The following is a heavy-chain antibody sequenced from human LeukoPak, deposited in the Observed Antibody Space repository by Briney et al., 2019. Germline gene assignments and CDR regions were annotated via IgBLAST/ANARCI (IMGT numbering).Heavy chain of an antibody. CDR2: ISGSGGCT. J-gene: IGHJ6*02. CDR3: AKVTAVAGTETSDYYYYGMDV. Sequence: GGSLRLSCAASGFTFSSYAMSWVRQAPGKGLEWVSAISGSGGCTYYADSVKGRFTISRDNSKNTLYLQMNSLRAEDTAVYYCAKVTAVAGTETSDYYYYGMDVWGQGTTVTVSS. V-gene: IGHV3-23*01. CDR1: GFTFSSYA. D-gene: IGHD6-19*01.